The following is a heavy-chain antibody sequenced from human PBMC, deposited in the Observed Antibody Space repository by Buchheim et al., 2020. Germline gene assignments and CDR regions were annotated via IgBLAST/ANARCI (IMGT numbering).Heavy chain of an antibody. CDR2: ISYDGSNK. CDR3: AKDQAFYYYYGMDV. J-gene: IGHJ6*02. Sequence: QVQLVESGGGVVQPGRSLRLSCAASGFTFSSYGMHWVRQAPGKGLEWVAVISYDGSNKYYADSVKGRFTISRDNFKNTLYLQMNSLRAEDTAVYYCAKDQAFYYYYGMDVWGQGTT. CDR1: GFTFSSYG. V-gene: IGHV3-30*18.